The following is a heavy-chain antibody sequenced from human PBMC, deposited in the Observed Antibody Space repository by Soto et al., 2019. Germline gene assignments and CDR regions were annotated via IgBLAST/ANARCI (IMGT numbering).Heavy chain of an antibody. CDR3: ARAKIITTLDY. CDR2: INAGNGDT. CDR1: GYTFANYP. V-gene: IGHV1-3*01. D-gene: IGHD3-10*01. J-gene: IGHJ4*02. Sequence: QVQLVQSGAEGKKPGASVKVSCETSGYTFANYPMHWVRQAPGQTLEWMGWINAGNGDTKYSQKFPGRVNITRDTSASIAYMELSSLRSEDTAVYYGARAKIITTLDYWGQGTLVTVSS.